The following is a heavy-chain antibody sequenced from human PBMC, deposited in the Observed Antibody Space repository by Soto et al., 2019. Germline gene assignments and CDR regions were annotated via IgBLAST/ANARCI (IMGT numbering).Heavy chain of an antibody. CDR2: ISYLGTKS. Sequence: QVQLGESGGDVVQPGMSLSLSCADSGFTFSEYDMHWVRQAPGKGLEWVALISYLGTKSEYADSVKGRFTISRDTFKKTVSLQMESLRVEDSAVYFCARTDTAGTYFEFWGRGTLVTFPS. CDR3: ARTDTAGTYFEF. J-gene: IGHJ4*02. D-gene: IGHD3-16*01. V-gene: IGHV3-33*08. CDR1: GFTFSEYD.